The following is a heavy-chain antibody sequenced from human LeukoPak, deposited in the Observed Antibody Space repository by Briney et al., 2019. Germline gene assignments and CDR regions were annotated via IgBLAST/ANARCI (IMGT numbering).Heavy chain of an antibody. CDR2: IDGDGRIT. CDR1: GFTFSSYW. V-gene: IGHV3-74*01. J-gene: IGHJ6*02. D-gene: IGHD3-9*01. CDR3: ARDRRGALRYFDWLSIYGMDV. Sequence: GGSLRLSCAASGFTFSSYWMHWVRQVPGQGLVWVSHIDGDGRITNYGDSVKGRFTISRDNAKNILYLQMNSLRAEDTAVYYCARDRRGALRYFDWLSIYGMDVWGQGTTVTVSS.